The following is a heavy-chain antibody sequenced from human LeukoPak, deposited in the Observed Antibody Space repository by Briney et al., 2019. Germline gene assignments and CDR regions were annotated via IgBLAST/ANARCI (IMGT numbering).Heavy chain of an antibody. Sequence: TGGSLRLSCAASGFTVSSNYMSWVRQAPGKGLEWVSAISGSGGSTYYADSVKGRFTISRDNSKNTLYLQMNSLRAEDTAVYYCAKDGFPVLRYFDWLIDYWGQGTLVTVSS. CDR2: ISGSGGST. CDR1: GFTVSSNY. J-gene: IGHJ4*02. CDR3: AKDGFPVLRYFDWLIDY. D-gene: IGHD3-9*01. V-gene: IGHV3-23*01.